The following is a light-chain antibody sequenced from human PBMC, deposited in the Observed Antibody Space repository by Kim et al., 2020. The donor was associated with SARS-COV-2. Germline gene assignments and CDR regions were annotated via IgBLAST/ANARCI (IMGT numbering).Light chain of an antibody. Sequence: DRVMTQSPATLSVSPGERATPSCRASQSVSSDLAWYQQKPGQAPRLLIYDSSTRATGIPARFSGSGSGTEFTLTISSLQSEDFAIYYCQQYHHWWTFGQGTKVDIK. J-gene: IGKJ1*01. CDR2: DSS. CDR3: QQYHHWWT. CDR1: QSVSSD. V-gene: IGKV3-15*01.